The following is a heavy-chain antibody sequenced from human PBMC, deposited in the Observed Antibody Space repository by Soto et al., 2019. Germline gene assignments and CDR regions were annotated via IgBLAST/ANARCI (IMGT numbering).Heavy chain of an antibody. CDR3: ARGGGYDSSGHFDY. Sequence: VAVIWYDGSNKYYADSVKGRFTISRDNSKNTLYLQMNSLRAEDTAVYYCARGGGYDSSGHFDYWGQGTLVTVSS. CDR2: IWYDGSNK. V-gene: IGHV3-33*01. D-gene: IGHD3-22*01. J-gene: IGHJ4*02.